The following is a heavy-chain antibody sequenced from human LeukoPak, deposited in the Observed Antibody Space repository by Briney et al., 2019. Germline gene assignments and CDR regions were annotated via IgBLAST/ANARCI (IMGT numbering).Heavy chain of an antibody. CDR2: ISSSSSYI. J-gene: IGHJ4*02. CDR3: AKDVFRNWGSFDDDY. Sequence: PGGSLRLSCAASGFTFSSYSSSISSSSSYIYYADSVKGRFTISRDNSKNTLYLQMNSLRAEDTAVYYCAKDVFRNWGSFDDDYWGQGTLVTVSS. D-gene: IGHD7-27*01. CDR1: GFTFSSYS. V-gene: IGHV3-21*04.